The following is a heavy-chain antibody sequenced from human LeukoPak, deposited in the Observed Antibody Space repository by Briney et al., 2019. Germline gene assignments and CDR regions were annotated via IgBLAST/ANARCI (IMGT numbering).Heavy chain of an antibody. CDR3: ARANDGSYHNY. CDR2: INPNSGGT. D-gene: IGHD1-26*01. J-gene: IGHJ4*02. V-gene: IGHV1-2*02. CDR1: GYSFTGYY. Sequence: ASVKVSCKASGYSFTGYYMHWVRQAPGQGLEWMGWINPNSGGTISAQKFQGRVTMTRDTSITTVYMELSRLTSDDTAVYFCARANDGSYHNYWGQGTLVTVSS.